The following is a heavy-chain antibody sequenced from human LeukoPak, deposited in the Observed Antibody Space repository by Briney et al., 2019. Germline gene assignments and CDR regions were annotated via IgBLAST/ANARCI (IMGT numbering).Heavy chain of an antibody. CDR2: INPSGGSI. J-gene: IGHJ4*02. V-gene: IGHV1-46*01. CDR3: ARDPPECSGGSCFLFDY. CDR1: GYTFTSYY. Sequence: GASVKVSCKASGYTFTSYYMHWVRQAPGQGLEWMGIINPSGGSISYAQKFRGRVTMTRDTSTSTVYMELSSLRSEDTAVYYCARDPPECSGGSCFLFDYWGQGTLVTVSS. D-gene: IGHD2-15*01.